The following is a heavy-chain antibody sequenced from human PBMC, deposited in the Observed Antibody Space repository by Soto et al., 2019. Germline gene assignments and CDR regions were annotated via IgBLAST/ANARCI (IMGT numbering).Heavy chain of an antibody. CDR3: ARSLGMDV. V-gene: IGHV3-30-3*01. CDR1: GFTFSSYA. J-gene: IGHJ6*02. CDR2: ISYDGSNK. Sequence: GGSLRLSCAASGFTFSSYAMHWVRQAPGKGLEWVAVISYDGSNKYYADSVKGRFTISRDNSKNTLYLQMNSLRAEDTAVYYCARSLGMDVWGQGTTVTVSS.